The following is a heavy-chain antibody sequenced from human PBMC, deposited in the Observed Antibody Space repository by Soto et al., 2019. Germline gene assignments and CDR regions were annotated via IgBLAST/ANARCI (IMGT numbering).Heavy chain of an antibody. Sequence: KSAETLSLTCTASGGTFSSSSYYWGCNRQPPGKGREWIGSIYYSGSTYYNPSLKSRVTISVDTSKNQYSLKLSSVTAADTAVYDGARRRDCGSDCYVTHWYIDLWGRGTLVTVSS. CDR1: GGTFSSSSYY. CDR3: ARRRDCGSDCYVTHWYIDL. V-gene: IGHV4-39*01. CDR2: IYYSGST. J-gene: IGHJ2*01. D-gene: IGHD2-21*02.